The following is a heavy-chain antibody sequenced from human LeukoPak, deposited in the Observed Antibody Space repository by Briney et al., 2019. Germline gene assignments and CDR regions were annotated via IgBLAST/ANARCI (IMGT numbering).Heavy chain of an antibody. J-gene: IGHJ4*02. CDR3: ARDRYDILTGYQVPNY. V-gene: IGHV4-61*09. D-gene: IGHD3-9*01. CDR1: GGSISSGSYY. Sequence: SQTLSLTCTVSGGSISSGSYYWSWIRQPAGKGLEWIGHIYTSGSTNYNPSLKSRVTISVDKSKNQFSLKLSSVTAADTAVYYCARDRYDILTGYQVPNYWGQGTLVTVSS. CDR2: IYTSGST.